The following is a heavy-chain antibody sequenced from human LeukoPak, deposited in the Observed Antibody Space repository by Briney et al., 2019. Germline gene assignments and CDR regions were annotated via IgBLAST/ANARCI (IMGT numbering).Heavy chain of an antibody. V-gene: IGHV1-69*05. J-gene: IGHJ6*03. CDR1: GGTFSSYA. CDR3: ARQVSQPTQAYYYYYMDV. D-gene: IGHD2-2*01. Sequence: SVKVSRKASGGTFSSYAISWVRQAPGQGLEWMGRIIPIFGTANYAQKFQGRVTITTDESTSTAYMELSSLRSEDTAVYYCARQVSQPTQAYYYYYMDVWGKGTTVTVSS. CDR2: IIPIFGTA.